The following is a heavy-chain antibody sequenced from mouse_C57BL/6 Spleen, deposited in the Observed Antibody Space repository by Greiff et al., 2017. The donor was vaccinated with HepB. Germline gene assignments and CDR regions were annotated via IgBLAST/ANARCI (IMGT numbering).Heavy chain of an antibody. V-gene: IGHV1-26*01. CDR2: INPNNGGT. J-gene: IGHJ4*01. D-gene: IGHD2-4*01. CDR1: GYTFTDYY. CDR3: ASYDYGRMDY. Sequence: EVQLQQSGPELVKPGASVKISCKASGYTFTDYYMNWVKQSHGKSLEWIGDINPNNGGTSYNQKFKGKATLTVDKSSSTAYMELRSLTSEDSAVYYCASYDYGRMDYWGQGTSVTVSS.